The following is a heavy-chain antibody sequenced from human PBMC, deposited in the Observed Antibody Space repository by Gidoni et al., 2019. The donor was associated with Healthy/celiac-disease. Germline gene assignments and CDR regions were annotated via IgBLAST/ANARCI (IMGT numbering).Heavy chain of an antibody. J-gene: IGHJ6*02. Sequence: QVQLVQSGAEVTKPGASAKVSCKASGYTFTSYAMHWVRQAPGQSLEWMGWINAGNGNTKYSQKFQGRVTITRDTSASTAYMELSSLRSEDTAVYYCARDRTVGASYYYYGMDVWGQGTTVTVSS. D-gene: IGHD1-26*01. V-gene: IGHV1-3*01. CDR3: ARDRTVGASYYYYGMDV. CDR1: GYTFTSYA. CDR2: INAGNGNT.